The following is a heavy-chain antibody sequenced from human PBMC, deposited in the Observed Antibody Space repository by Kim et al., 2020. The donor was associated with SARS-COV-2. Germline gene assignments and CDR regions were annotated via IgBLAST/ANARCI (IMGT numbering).Heavy chain of an antibody. Sequence: KQDGSDKYYVDSVKGRFTISRDNAKNSLYLQMNTLRAEDTAVYYCARHMAYWGQGTLVTVSS. V-gene: IGHV3-7*03. CDR3: ARHMAY. CDR2: KQDGSDK. J-gene: IGHJ4*02.